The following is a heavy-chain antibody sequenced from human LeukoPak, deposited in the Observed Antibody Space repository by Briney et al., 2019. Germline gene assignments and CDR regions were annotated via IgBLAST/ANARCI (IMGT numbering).Heavy chain of an antibody. D-gene: IGHD3-3*01. V-gene: IGHV3-23*01. J-gene: IGHJ5*02. Sequence: GGSLRLSCAASGFTFSCYAMSWVRPAPGKGLEWVSAISGSGGSTYYADSVEGRFTISRDNSKNTLYLQMNSLRAEDTAVYYCAKDNHITIFGVVTTNWFDPWGQETLVTVSS. CDR1: GFTFSCYA. CDR2: ISGSGGST. CDR3: AKDNHITIFGVVTTNWFDP.